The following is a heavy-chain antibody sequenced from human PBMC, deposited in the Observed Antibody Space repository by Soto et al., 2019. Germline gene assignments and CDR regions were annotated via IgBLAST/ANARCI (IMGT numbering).Heavy chain of an antibody. D-gene: IGHD3-10*01. V-gene: IGHV4-31*03. Sequence: PSETLSLTCIVSGGSISSGGYYWSWIRQHPGEGLEGMGDIYYRWSTYDNPSLKSRGTISVDASKNQVSLKLVSVTAAATAGSDCARAAAAMVRGVMLDYWGQGTLVTVSS. CDR2: IYYRWST. J-gene: IGHJ4*02. CDR1: GGSISSGGYY. CDR3: ARAAAAMVRGVMLDY.